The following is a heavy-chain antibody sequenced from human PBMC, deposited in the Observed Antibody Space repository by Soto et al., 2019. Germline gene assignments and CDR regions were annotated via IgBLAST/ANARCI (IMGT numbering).Heavy chain of an antibody. D-gene: IGHD3-22*01. Sequence: ASVKVSCKASGYTFTNYDINWVLQAPGQGLEWMGWMNPNSGHTGFARKFQGRVTMTKSTAIRTAYMELSSLKSEDTAVYYCAKSSGGSYRAFDYWGQGTLVTVSS. CDR2: MNPNSGHT. V-gene: IGHV1-8*01. CDR3: AKSSGGSYRAFDY. CDR1: GYTFTNYD. J-gene: IGHJ4*02.